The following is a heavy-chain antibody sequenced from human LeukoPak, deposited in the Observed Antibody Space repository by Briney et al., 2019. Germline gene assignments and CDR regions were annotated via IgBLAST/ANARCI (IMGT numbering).Heavy chain of an antibody. CDR3: ARIHDSSGYYDY. CDR2: ISSSSSYT. D-gene: IGHD3-22*01. Sequence: PGGSLRLSCAASGFTFSDYYMSWIRQAPGKGLEWVSYISSSSSYTNYADSVKGRFTISRDNAKNSLYLQMNSLRAEDTPVYYCARIHDSSGYYDYWGQGTLVTVSS. V-gene: IGHV3-11*03. J-gene: IGHJ4*02. CDR1: GFTFSDYY.